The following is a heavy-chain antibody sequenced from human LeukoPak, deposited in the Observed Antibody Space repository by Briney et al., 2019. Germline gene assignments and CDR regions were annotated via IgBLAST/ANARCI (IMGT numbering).Heavy chain of an antibody. CDR3: ARDRYSYGYGRADY. Sequence: GSSVKVSCKASGGTLSRYAISWVRQAPGQGLEWMGGIIPIFGTTNYAQKFQGRVTITADESTSTAYMELRSLRSDDTAVYYCARDRYSYGYGRADYWGQGTLVTVSS. CDR2: IIPIFGTT. D-gene: IGHD5-18*01. J-gene: IGHJ4*02. CDR1: GGTLSRYA. V-gene: IGHV1-69*01.